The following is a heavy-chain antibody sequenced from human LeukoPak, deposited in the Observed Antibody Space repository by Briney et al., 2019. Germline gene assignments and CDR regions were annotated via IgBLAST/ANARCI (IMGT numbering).Heavy chain of an antibody. Sequence: SETLSLTCTVSGGSTSSYYWSWIRQPPGKGLEWIGYIYYSGSTNYNPSLKSRVTISVDTSKNQFSLKLSSVTAADTAVYYCARSGSYYSEYFQHWGQGTLVTVSS. J-gene: IGHJ1*01. V-gene: IGHV4-59*01. CDR1: GGSTSSYY. D-gene: IGHD1-26*01. CDR2: IYYSGST. CDR3: ARSGSYYSEYFQH.